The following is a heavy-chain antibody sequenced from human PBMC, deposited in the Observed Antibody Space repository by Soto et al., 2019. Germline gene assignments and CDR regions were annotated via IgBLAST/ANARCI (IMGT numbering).Heavy chain of an antibody. D-gene: IGHD3-10*01. CDR2: ISGSGGST. CDR3: AKDPGGSGSYYTSKFDP. CDR1: EFTFSSYA. J-gene: IGHJ5*02. Sequence: GSLRLSCAASEFTFSSYAMSWVRKAPGKGLEWVSAISGSGGSTYYADSVKGRFTISRDNSKNTLYLQMNSLRAEDTAVYYCAKDPGGSGSYYTSKFDPWGQGTLVTVSS. V-gene: IGHV3-23*01.